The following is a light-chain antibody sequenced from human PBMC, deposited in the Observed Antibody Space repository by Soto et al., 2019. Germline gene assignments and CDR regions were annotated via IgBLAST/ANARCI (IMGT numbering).Light chain of an antibody. V-gene: IGKV1-39*01. Sequence: DIQMTQSPSSLSASIGDRVTITCRASQSISTDLNWYQQKPGKAPKVLSYGASTLQSGVPSRFAGSGSETDFTLTINSLQPEDFATYYCQQFNNYFTFGGGTKVEIK. CDR1: QSISTD. CDR3: QQFNNYFT. CDR2: GAS. J-gene: IGKJ4*01.